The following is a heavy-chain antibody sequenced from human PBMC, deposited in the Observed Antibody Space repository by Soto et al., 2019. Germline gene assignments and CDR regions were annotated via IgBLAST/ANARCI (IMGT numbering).Heavy chain of an antibody. CDR1: GYTFTGYY. Sequence: ASVKVSCKASGYTFTGYYMHWVRQAPGQGLEWMGWINPNSGGTNYAQKFQGWVTMTRDTSISTAYMELSRLRSDDTAVYYCARGGSSYGSGSFGYYGMAVGGQGTPVPV. V-gene: IGHV1-2*04. CDR3: ARGGSSYGSGSFGYYGMAV. CDR2: INPNSGGT. D-gene: IGHD5-18*01. J-gene: IGHJ6*02.